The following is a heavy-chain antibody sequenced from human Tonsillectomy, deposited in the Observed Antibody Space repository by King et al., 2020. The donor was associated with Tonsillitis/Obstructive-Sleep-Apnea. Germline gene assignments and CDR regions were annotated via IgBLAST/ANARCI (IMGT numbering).Heavy chain of an antibody. CDR2: IKSKTDGGTT. V-gene: IGHV3-15*07. CDR3: TTDGSSVYSLGYFAY. Sequence: VQLVESGGGLVKPGGSLRLSCAASGFTFSNAWMNWVRQAPGKGPEWVGRIKSKTDGGTTDYAAPVKGRFTISRDDSKNTLYLQMNSLKTEDTAVYYCTTDGSSVYSLGYFAYWGQGPLVTVSS. J-gene: IGHJ4*02. CDR1: GFTFSNAW. D-gene: IGHD3-22*01.